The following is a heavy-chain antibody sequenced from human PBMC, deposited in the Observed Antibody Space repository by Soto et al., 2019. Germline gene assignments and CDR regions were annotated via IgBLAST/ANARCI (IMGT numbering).Heavy chain of an antibody. CDR1: GGTFSSYA. CDR2: IIPIFGTA. V-gene: IGHV1-69*13. CDR3: ARDLTYCSGGSCRFDY. J-gene: IGHJ4*02. Sequence: SVKVSCKASGGTFSSYAISWVRQAPGQGLEWMGGIIPIFGTANYAQKFQGRVTITADESTSTAYMELSTLRSEDTAVYYCARDLTYCSGGSCRFDYWGQGTLVTVSS. D-gene: IGHD2-15*01.